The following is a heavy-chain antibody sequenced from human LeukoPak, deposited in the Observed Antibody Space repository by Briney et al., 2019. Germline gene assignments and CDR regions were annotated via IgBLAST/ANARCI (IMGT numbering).Heavy chain of an antibody. CDR1: VFTFTSSQ. D-gene: IGHD6-13*01. CDR3: ARVSTSSQHFDY. CDR2: ICRSGDFI. J-gene: IGHJ4*02. Sequence: QPGGSLRLSCRVSVFTFTSSQMHWVPQAPGEGVVWVSYICRSGDFIDYADSVKGRFTISRDNAKNSLSLQMNSLRAGDTAVYYCARVSTSSQHFDYWGQGTLVTVSS. V-gene: IGHV3-48*03.